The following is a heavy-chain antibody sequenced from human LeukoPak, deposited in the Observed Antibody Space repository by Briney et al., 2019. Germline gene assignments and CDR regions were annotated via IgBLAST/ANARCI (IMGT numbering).Heavy chain of an antibody. V-gene: IGHV3-66*04. J-gene: IGHJ4*02. CDR2: IYSGGST. CDR1: GFTVSSNY. Sequence: GGSLRLSCAASGFTVSSNYMSWVRQAPGKGLEWVSIIYSGGSTYYADSVKGRFTISRDNSKNTLHLQMNSLRAEDTAVYYCARLRAGYSVFEYWGQGTRVTVSS. D-gene: IGHD6-13*01. CDR3: ARLRAGYSVFEY.